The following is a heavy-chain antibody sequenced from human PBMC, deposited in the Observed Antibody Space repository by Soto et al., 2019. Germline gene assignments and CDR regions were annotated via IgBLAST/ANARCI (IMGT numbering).Heavy chain of an antibody. CDR3: ARGHYYDSSGYSVALYYFDY. V-gene: IGHV4-34*01. J-gene: IGHJ4*02. CDR1: GGSFSSYY. CDR2: INHSGST. D-gene: IGHD3-22*01. Sequence: PSETLSLTCAVYGGSFSSYYWSWIRQPPGKGLEWIGEINHSGSTNYNPSLKSRVTISVDTSKNQFSLKLSSVTAADTAVYYCARGHYYDSSGYSVALYYFDYWGQGTLATVSS.